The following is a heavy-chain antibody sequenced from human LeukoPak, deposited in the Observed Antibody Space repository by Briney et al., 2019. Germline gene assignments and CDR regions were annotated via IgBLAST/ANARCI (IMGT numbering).Heavy chain of an antibody. V-gene: IGHV4-59*08. Sequence: SETLSLTCTVSGGSISNYYWTWIRQPPGKGLEWIGYIYNSGSTNYNPSLKSRVTISVDTSKNQFSLKLSSVTAADTAVYYCARMFYGSSWAYWYFDLWGRGTLVTVSS. J-gene: IGHJ2*01. CDR3: ARMFYGSSWAYWYFDL. CDR2: IYNSGST. CDR1: GGSISNYY. D-gene: IGHD6-13*01.